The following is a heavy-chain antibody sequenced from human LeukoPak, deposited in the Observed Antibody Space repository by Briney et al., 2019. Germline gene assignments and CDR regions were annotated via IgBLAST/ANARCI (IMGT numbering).Heavy chain of an antibody. V-gene: IGHV3-21*01. CDR3: ARGLLVLHYSSSSPFDY. D-gene: IGHD6-6*01. J-gene: IGHJ4*02. CDR1: GFTFRSYS. CDR2: ISGSSSYT. Sequence: PGGSLRLSCAASGFTFRSYSMNWVRQAPGKGLEWVSFISGSSSYTYYADSVKGRFTISRDNAKSSLYLQMNSLRVEDAAVYYCARGLLVLHYSSSSPFDYWGQGTLVTVSS.